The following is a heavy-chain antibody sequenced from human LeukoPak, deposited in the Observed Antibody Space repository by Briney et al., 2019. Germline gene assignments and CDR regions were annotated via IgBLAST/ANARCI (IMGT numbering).Heavy chain of an antibody. J-gene: IGHJ4*02. D-gene: IGHD2-15*01. V-gene: IGHV1-2*02. CDR3: ARTTSQSIVAAGDY. CDR1: GYTFTGYY. CDR2: INPNSGGT. Sequence: ASVKVSCKASGYTFTGYYMHWVRQAPGQGLEWMGWINPNSGGTNYAQKFQGRVTMTRDTSISTAYMELSRLRSEDTAVYYCARTTSQSIVAAGDYWGQGTLVTVSS.